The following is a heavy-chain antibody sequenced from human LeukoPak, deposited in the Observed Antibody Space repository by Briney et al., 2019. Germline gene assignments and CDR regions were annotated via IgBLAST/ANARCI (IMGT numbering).Heavy chain of an antibody. CDR2: ISNGGSNI. Sequence: GGSLRLSCTASEFTFSSYEMNWVRQAPGKGLEWVAYISNGGSNIRYADSVKGRLTISRDNAKNSLYLQMNRLRAEDTAVYYCARERQLERLAFGKEGSAFDYWGQGTLVTVSS. CDR1: EFTFSSYE. V-gene: IGHV3-48*03. CDR3: ARERQLERLAFGKEGSAFDY. D-gene: IGHD1-1*01. J-gene: IGHJ4*02.